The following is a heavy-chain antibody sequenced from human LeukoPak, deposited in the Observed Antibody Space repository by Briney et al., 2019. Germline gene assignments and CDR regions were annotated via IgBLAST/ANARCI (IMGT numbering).Heavy chain of an antibody. J-gene: IGHJ4*02. CDR2: IYSGGST. Sequence: GGSLRLSCAASGFTFSSYNMNWVRQAPGKGLEWVSLIYSGGSTYYADSVMGRSTISRDKSNNTLYLQMNSLRAEDTAVYYCATGGRSGVAFESWGQGTLVTVSS. CDR1: GFTFSSYN. V-gene: IGHV3-53*01. CDR3: ATGGRSGVAFES. D-gene: IGHD2-15*01.